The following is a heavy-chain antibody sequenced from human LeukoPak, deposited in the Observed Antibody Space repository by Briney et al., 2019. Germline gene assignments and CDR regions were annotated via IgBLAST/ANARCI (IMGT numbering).Heavy chain of an antibody. J-gene: IGHJ4*02. CDR2: TRNKAHSYTT. CDR1: GFTFSDHY. V-gene: IGHV3-72*01. Sequence: PGGSLRLSCAASGFTFSDHYMEWVRQAPGKGLEWVGRTRNKAHSYTTEYAASVKGRFTISRDDSKNSLYLQMNSLKTEDTAVYYCARSTVTIDYWGQGTLVTVSS. CDR3: ARSTVTIDY. D-gene: IGHD4-11*01.